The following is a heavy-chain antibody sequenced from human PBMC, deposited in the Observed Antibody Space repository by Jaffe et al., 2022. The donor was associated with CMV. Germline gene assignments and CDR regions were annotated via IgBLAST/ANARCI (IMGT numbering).Heavy chain of an antibody. CDR2: ISSSGSTI. CDR1: GFTFSSYE. D-gene: IGHD1-26*01. J-gene: IGHJ5*02. CDR3: ARPRRLNPGWDNWFDP. V-gene: IGHV3-48*03. Sequence: EVQLVESGGGLVQPGGSLRLSCAASGFTFSSYEMNWVRQAPGKGLEWVSYISSSGSTIYYADSVKGRFTISRDNAKNSLYLQMNSLRAEDTAVYYCARPRRLNPGWDNWFDPWGQGTLVTVSS.